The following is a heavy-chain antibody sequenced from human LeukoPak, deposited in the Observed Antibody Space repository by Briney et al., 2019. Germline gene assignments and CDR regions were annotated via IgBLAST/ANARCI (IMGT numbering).Heavy chain of an antibody. J-gene: IGHJ6*02. D-gene: IGHD1-20*01. Sequence: SETLSLTCALYGGSFTGYYWRWIRQPPGKGLEWIGEINHSGSTKYNPSLKSRVAISVDTAKNQFSLKLTSVTAADTAVYYCARDPVTGNYYYYGMDVWGQGTTVTVSS. CDR3: ARDPVTGNYYYYGMDV. CDR1: GGSFTGYY. V-gene: IGHV4-34*01. CDR2: INHSGST.